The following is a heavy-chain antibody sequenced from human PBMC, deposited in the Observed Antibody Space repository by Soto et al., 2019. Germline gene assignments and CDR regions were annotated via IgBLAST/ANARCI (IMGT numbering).Heavy chain of an antibody. CDR1: GFTFSSYW. CDR2: INSDGSST. D-gene: IGHD6-6*01. CDR3: ASLGSIASRPDC. J-gene: IGHJ4*02. V-gene: IGHV3-74*01. Sequence: GGSLRLSCAASGFTFSSYWMPWVRQAPGKGLVWVSHINSDGSSTNYADSVKGRFTISRDNAKNTLYLQMSSLRAEDTAVYYCASLGSIASRPDCWGQGTLVTVSS.